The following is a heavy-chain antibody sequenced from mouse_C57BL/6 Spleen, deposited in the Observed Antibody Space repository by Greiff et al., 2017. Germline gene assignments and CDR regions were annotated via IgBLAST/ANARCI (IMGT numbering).Heavy chain of an antibody. CDR1: GFSFTSYA. CDR3: ARVVADYFDD. CDR2: IWTGGGT. J-gene: IGHJ2*01. Sequence: QVQLKESGPGLVAPSQSLSITCTVSGFSFTSYAISWVRQPPGKGLEWLGGIWTGGGTNYNSAIKSRLSISKDNSKSQVFLKMNSLQTDDTARYDCARVVADYFDDWGQGTTLTVSS. V-gene: IGHV2-9-1*01. D-gene: IGHD1-1*01.